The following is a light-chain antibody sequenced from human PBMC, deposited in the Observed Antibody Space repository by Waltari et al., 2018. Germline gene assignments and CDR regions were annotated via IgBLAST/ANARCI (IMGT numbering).Light chain of an antibody. J-gene: IGKJ2*01. CDR3: MQGIRWPYT. CDR2: WVF. CDR1: QSLVPVDGNTY. Sequence: EVVMTQSPVSLSVNLGQAASISCKSSQSLVPVDGNTYLNWFHQRPGQSPRRLIYWVFNRDSGVPDRFSGSGSGTDFTLRISRVEAEDVGVYYCMQGIRWPYTFGQGTQLDIK. V-gene: IGKV2-30*02.